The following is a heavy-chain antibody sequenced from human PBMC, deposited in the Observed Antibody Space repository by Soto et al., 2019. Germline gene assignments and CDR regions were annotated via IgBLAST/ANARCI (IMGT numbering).Heavy chain of an antibody. CDR1: GFTFSTYA. CDR3: ARPRGYGVFDAYDI. Sequence: HPGGSLRLSCAACGFTFSTYAMSWVRQAPGKGLEWVSAISGSGDSTYSADSVRGRFTISRDNSINTLYLQMNNLGYEDTAVYYCARPRGYGVFDAYDIWGQGTMVTVSS. CDR2: ISGSGDST. V-gene: IGHV3-23*01. D-gene: IGHD4-17*01. J-gene: IGHJ3*02.